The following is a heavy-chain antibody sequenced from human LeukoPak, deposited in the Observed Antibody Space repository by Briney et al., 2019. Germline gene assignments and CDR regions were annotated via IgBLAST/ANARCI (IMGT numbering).Heavy chain of an antibody. J-gene: IGHJ4*02. CDR3: ARGDSIAVARYYFDY. CDR1: GGSFSDFY. D-gene: IGHD6-19*01. Sequence: SETLSLTCAVYGGSFSDFYWRWIRQPPGKGLEWIGEINHGGNTNYNPSLKSRLTISIDTSKNQFSLKLSSVTAADTAVYYCARGDSIAVARYYFDYWGQGALVTVSA. CDR2: INHGGNT. V-gene: IGHV4-34*01.